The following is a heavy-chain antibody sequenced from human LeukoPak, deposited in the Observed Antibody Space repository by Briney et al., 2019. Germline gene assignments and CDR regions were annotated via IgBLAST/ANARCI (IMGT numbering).Heavy chain of an antibody. Sequence: SGPTLVKPTQTLTLTCTFSGFSLSTSGVGVGWIRQPPGKALEWLALIYWNDDKRYIPSLKSRLTITKDTSKNQVVLTMTNMDPVDTATYYCAHSDKYQLPFDYWGQGTLVTVSS. CDR3: AHSDKYQLPFDY. D-gene: IGHD2-2*01. CDR1: GFSLSTSGVG. J-gene: IGHJ4*02. CDR2: IYWNDDK. V-gene: IGHV2-5*01.